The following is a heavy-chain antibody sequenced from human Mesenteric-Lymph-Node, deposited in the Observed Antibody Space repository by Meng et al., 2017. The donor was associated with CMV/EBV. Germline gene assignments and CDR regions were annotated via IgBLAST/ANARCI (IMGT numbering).Heavy chain of an antibody. CDR3: ARDGGSHHGTDY. J-gene: IGHJ4*02. CDR2: INPNSGGT. V-gene: IGHV1-2*02. D-gene: IGHD3-16*01. CDR1: GYTFTGHY. Sequence: ASVKVSCKASGYTFTGHYMHWVRQAPGQGLEWMGWINPNSGGTNYAQKFQGRVTMTRDTSISTAYMELSRLRSDDTAVYYCARDGGSHHGTDYWGQGTLVTVSS.